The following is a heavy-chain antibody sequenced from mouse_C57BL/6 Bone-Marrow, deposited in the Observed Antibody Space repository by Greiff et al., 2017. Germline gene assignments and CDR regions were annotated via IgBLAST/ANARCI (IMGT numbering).Heavy chain of an antibody. CDR3: ARLPNGTNYAMDY. D-gene: IGHD2-14*01. V-gene: IGHV5-6*01. J-gene: IGHJ4*01. Sequence: EVQLVESGGDLVKPGGSLKLSCAASGFTFSSYGMSWVRQTPDKRLEWVATISSGGSYTYYTDSVKGRFTISRDNAKNTLYLQMISLKSDDTSMYYCARLPNGTNYAMDYWGQGTSVTVSS. CDR1: GFTFSSYG. CDR2: ISSGGSYT.